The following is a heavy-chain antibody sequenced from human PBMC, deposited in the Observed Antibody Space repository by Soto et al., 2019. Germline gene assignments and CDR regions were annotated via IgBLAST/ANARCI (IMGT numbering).Heavy chain of an antibody. Sequence: SETLSLTCTVSGGSISSYYWGCIRQPPGKGLEWFVGSFYTGTTYYSPSLKDRVTISVDTSKNSFSLNLTAVTAADTAVYFCARLVVVAPVPNAWGQGTLVTVSS. CDR1: GGSISSYY. J-gene: IGHJ5*02. V-gene: IGHV4-39*02. CDR3: ARLVVVAPVPNA. CDR2: SFYTGTT. D-gene: IGHD2-15*01.